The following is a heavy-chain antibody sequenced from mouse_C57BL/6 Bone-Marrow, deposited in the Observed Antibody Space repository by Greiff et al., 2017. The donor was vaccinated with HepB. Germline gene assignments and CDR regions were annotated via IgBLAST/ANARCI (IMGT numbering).Heavy chain of an antibody. D-gene: IGHD2-4*01. CDR2: IDPENGDT. CDR3: TTKGVYDYDVAWFAY. V-gene: IGHV14-4*01. Sequence: VHVKQSGAELVRPGASVKLSCTASGFNIKDDYMHWVKQRPEQGLEWIGWIDPENGDTEYASKFQGKATITADTSSNTAYLQLSSLTSEDTAVYYCTTKGVYDYDVAWFAYWGQGTLVTVSA. J-gene: IGHJ3*01. CDR1: GFNIKDDY.